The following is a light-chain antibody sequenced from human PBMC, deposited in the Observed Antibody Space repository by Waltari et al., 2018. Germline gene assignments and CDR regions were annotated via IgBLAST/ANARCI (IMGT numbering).Light chain of an antibody. Sequence: DIQMTQSPSSLSASVGDRVPITCRASQGISNSLAWYQQKPGKAPKLLLYAASRLESGVPSRFSGSGSGTDYTLTISSLQPEDFATYYCQQYYSTLLFTFGPGTKVDIK. V-gene: IGKV1-NL1*01. CDR2: AAS. J-gene: IGKJ3*01. CDR3: QQYYSTLLFT. CDR1: QGISNS.